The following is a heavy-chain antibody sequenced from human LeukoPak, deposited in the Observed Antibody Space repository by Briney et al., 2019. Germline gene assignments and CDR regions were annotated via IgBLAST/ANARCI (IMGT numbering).Heavy chain of an antibody. CDR3: ARRSDVGGDRTRIDP. J-gene: IGHJ5*02. D-gene: IGHD2-21*02. CDR1: GGSISSSSYY. V-gene: IGHV4-39*01. CDR2: IYYSGST. Sequence: SETLSLTCTVSGGSISSSSYYWGWIRQPPGKGLEWIGSIYYSGSTYYNPSLKSRVTISVDTSMNQFSLKLSSVTAADTAVYYCARRSDVGGDRTRIDPWGQGTLVTVSS.